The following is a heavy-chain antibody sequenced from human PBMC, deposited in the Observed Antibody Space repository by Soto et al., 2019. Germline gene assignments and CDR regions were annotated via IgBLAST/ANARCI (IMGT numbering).Heavy chain of an antibody. J-gene: IGHJ6*02. Sequence: EASVKVSCKASGYTFTGYYMHWVRQAPGQGLELMGWINPNSGGTNYAQKFQGRVTMTRDTSISTAYMELSRLRSDDTAVYYCARTSIWSGYPYYYGMDVWGQGTTVTVSS. V-gene: IGHV1-2*02. CDR1: GYTFTGYY. CDR3: ARTSIWSGYPYYYGMDV. D-gene: IGHD3-3*01. CDR2: INPNSGGT.